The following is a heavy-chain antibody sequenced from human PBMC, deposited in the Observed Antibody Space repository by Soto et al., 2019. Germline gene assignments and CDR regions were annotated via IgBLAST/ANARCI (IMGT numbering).Heavy chain of an antibody. CDR3: AGGREMATSKFYFDY. CDR1: GDTFSNYA. J-gene: IGHJ4*02. Sequence: QVHLVQSGAEVKKPGSSVKVSCKASGDTFSNYAINWVRQAPGQGLEWMGGVIPIFGTPTYAQKFQGRVTVTADESTGTAYMELISLRSEDTAGYYCAGGREMATSKFYFDYWGQGTLVTVSS. V-gene: IGHV1-69*01. D-gene: IGHD5-12*01. CDR2: VIPIFGTP.